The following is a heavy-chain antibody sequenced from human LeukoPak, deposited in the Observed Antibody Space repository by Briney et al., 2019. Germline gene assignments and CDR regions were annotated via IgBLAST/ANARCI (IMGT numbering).Heavy chain of an antibody. Sequence: QPGGSLRLSCAASGFTFNTYEMNWVRQAPGKGLEWVSYITSSGSTIYYADYVKGRFTISRDNGKNPLYLQMNSLRAEDTAVYYCARGGWNYVFNYWGQGTLSPSPQ. D-gene: IGHD1-7*01. CDR3: ARGGWNYVFNY. J-gene: IGHJ4*02. CDR2: ITSSGSTI. CDR1: GFTFNTYE. V-gene: IGHV3-48*03.